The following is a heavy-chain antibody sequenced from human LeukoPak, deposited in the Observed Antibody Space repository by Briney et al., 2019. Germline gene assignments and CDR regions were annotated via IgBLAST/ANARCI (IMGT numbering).Heavy chain of an antibody. D-gene: IGHD4-17*01. J-gene: IGHJ6*03. CDR2: ISSSSSYI. CDR3: AREGTYGDYGIYYYYMDV. Sequence: PGGSLRLSCAASGFTLSSYSMNWVGQAPGKGLEWVSSISSSSSYIYYADSVKGRFTISRDNAKNSLYLQMNSLRAEDTAVYYCAREGTYGDYGIYYYYMDVWGKGTTVTVSS. CDR1: GFTLSSYS. V-gene: IGHV3-21*01.